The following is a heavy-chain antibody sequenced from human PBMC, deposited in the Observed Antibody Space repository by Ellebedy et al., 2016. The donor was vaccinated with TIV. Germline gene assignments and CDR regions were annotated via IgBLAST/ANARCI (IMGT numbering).Heavy chain of an antibody. Sequence: GSLRLSCAASGFTFDDYGMSWVRQAPGKGLEWIGEINHSGSTNYNPSLKSRVTVSVDTSKNQFSLKLSSVTAADTAVYYCARGGQSGYRFTRIFDYWGQGTLVTVSS. CDR2: INHSGST. V-gene: IGHV4-34*01. CDR1: GFTFDDYG. CDR3: ARGGQSGYRFTRIFDY. D-gene: IGHD3-3*01. J-gene: IGHJ4*02.